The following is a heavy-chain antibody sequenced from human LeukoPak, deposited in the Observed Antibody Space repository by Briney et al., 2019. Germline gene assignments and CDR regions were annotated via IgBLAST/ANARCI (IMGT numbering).Heavy chain of an antibody. CDR3: AKDSKGSGWYGYFDY. D-gene: IGHD6-19*01. V-gene: IGHV3-23*01. CDR1: GFTFGSYV. CDR2: ISGSGGST. J-gene: IGHJ4*02. Sequence: GGSLRLSCAASGFTFGSYVMSWVRQAPGKGPEWVSAISGSGGSTYYADSVKGRFTISRDNAKNSLYLQMNSLRAEDTALYYCAKDSKGSGWYGYFDYWGQGTLVTVSS.